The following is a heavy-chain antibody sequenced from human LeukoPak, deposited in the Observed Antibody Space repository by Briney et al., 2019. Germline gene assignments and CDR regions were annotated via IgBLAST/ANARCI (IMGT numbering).Heavy chain of an antibody. V-gene: IGHV1-69*13. CDR2: IIPIFGTA. Sequence: ASVKVSCKASGGTFSSYAISWVRQAPGQGLEWMGGIIPIFGTANYAQKFQGRVTITADESTSTAYMELNSLRAEDTAVYYCARDRADAFDIWGQGTMVTVSS. J-gene: IGHJ3*02. CDR3: ARDRADAFDI. CDR1: GGTFSSYA.